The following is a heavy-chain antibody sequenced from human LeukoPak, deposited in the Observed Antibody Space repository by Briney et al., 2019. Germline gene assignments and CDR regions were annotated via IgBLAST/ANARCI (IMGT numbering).Heavy chain of an antibody. Sequence: GGSLSLSCAASGFTFSDYYMSWIRQAPGKGLEWVSYISSSGSTIYYADSVKGRFTISRDNAKNSLYLQLNSLRAEDTAVYYCARDRNWNDDYYYYYMDVWGKGTTVTVSS. V-gene: IGHV3-11*01. CDR3: ARDRNWNDDYYYYYMDV. CDR1: GFTFSDYY. J-gene: IGHJ6*03. D-gene: IGHD1-1*01. CDR2: ISSSGSTI.